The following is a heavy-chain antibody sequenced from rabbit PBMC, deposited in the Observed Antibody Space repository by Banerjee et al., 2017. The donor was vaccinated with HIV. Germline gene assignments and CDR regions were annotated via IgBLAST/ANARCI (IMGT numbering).Heavy chain of an antibody. CDR2: IYTNDDST. D-gene: IGHD8-1*01. CDR3: ARTSGSGWSFDL. CDR1: GFSFSSTYY. Sequence: QSLEESGGDLVKPGASLTLTCTASGFSFSSTYYICWVRQAPGKGLEWIGCIYTNDDSTYYASWAKGRFTISKTSSTTVTLQMTSLTAADTATYFCARTSGSGWSFDLWGPGTLVTVS. V-gene: IGHV1S40*01. J-gene: IGHJ4*01.